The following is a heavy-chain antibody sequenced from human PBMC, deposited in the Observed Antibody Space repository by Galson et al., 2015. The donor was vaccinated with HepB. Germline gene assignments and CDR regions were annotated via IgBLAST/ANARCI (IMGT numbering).Heavy chain of an antibody. V-gene: IGHV2-5*01. CDR3: ARSRKLGMNFDY. CDR1: GFSLSTSGVA. D-gene: IGHD7-27*01. Sequence: PALVKPTQTLTLTCTFSGFSLSTSGVAVGWIRQPPGKALEWLALIYWNDDKRYSPSLKSRVTITKDTFKNQVVLTLTNMDPMDTGTYYCARSRKLGMNFDYWGQGTLVTVSS. CDR2: IYWNDDK. J-gene: IGHJ4*02.